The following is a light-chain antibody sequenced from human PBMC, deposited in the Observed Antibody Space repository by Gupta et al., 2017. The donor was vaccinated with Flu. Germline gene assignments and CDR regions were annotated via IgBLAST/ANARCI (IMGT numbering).Light chain of an antibody. CDR1: NIGGKN. J-gene: IGLJ1*01. CDR3: QVWDSNGDV. Sequence: SYVLTQAPSVSVAPGQTARISCGGNNIGGKNVHWYQQKPGQAPVLVVSDDSARPSGIPERFSGSNSGNTAILTISRVEAGDEADYYCQVWDSNGDVFGTGTKVTVL. V-gene: IGLV3-21*02. CDR2: DDS.